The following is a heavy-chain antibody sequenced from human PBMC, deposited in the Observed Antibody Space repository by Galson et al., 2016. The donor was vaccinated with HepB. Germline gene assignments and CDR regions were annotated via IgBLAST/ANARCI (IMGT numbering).Heavy chain of an antibody. D-gene: IGHD5-18*01. Sequence: SVKVSCKASGFTFSSSAVQWVRQARGQRLEWIGWIVVGSGNTKYAQKFQERLTITRDMSTSTANMELSSLRPEDTAVYYCGAPQTAMVMSHYYYGMDVWGQGTTVIVSS. CDR1: GFTFSSSA. CDR2: IVVGSGNT. CDR3: GAPQTAMVMSHYYYGMDV. J-gene: IGHJ6*02. V-gene: IGHV1-58*01.